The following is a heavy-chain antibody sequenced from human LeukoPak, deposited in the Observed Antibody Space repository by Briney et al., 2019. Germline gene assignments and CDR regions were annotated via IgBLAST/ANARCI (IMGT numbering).Heavy chain of an antibody. V-gene: IGHV4-31*03. CDR2: IYYSGST. J-gene: IGHJ6*02. D-gene: IGHD2-2*01. Sequence: SQTLSLTCTVSGGSISSGGYYWSWIRQHPGKGLEWIGYIYYSGSTYYNPSLKSRVTISVDTSKNQFSLKLSSVTAADTAVYYCAGLGSTSKYYYYGMDVWGQGTTVTVSS. CDR3: AGLGSTSKYYYYGMDV. CDR1: GGSISSGGYY.